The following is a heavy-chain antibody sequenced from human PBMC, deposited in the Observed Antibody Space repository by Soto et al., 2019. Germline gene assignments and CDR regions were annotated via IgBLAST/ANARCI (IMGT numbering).Heavy chain of an antibody. J-gene: IGHJ4*02. CDR2: ISYSGFT. V-gene: IGHV4-31*03. CDR3: AREEASSRTLMI. CDR1: GGSISSSAYY. Sequence: SETLSLTCTVSGGSISSSAYYWSWIRQHPGKSLEWIGYISYSGFTYYNPSLVSRVSISVDTSKNQFSLNLSSVTAADSAMYYCAREEASSRTLMIWGQGTPVTSPQ. D-gene: IGHD6-13*01.